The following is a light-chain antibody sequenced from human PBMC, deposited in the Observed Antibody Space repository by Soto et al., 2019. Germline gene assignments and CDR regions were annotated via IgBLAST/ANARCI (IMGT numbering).Light chain of an antibody. CDR1: SGHTGYA. CDR3: QTWGTDIVV. Sequence: QLVLTQSPSASASLGASVMLTCSLNSGHTGYAIAWHQQQPEKGPRWLMKLNSDGSHRKGDGIPDRFSGSSSGAERYLTISSLKSEDEGDYYCQTWGTDIVVFGGGTKLTVL. CDR2: LNSDGSH. J-gene: IGLJ2*01. V-gene: IGLV4-69*01.